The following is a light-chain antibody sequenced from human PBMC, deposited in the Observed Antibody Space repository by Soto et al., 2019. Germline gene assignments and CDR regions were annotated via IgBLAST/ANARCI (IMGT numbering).Light chain of an antibody. J-gene: IGLJ2*01. Sequence: QSVLTQSPSASGTPGQRVTISCSGSSSNIGSNYVYWYQQLPGTAPKLLIYRNNQRPSGVPDRFSGSKSGTSASLAISGLRSEDEADYYCAAWDDNLSGLVFGGGTKLTVL. CDR3: AAWDDNLSGLV. V-gene: IGLV1-47*01. CDR1: SSNIGSNY. CDR2: RNN.